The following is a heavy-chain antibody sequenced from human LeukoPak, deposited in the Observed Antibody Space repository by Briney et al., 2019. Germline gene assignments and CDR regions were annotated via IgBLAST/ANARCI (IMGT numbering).Heavy chain of an antibody. CDR3: AREGGRKVPRYYDSSGYYYFDY. Sequence: ASAKVSCKASGYTFTSYGISWVRQAPGQGLEWMGWISAYNGNTSYAQKLQGRVTMTTDTSTSTAYMELRSLRSDDTAVYYCAREGGRKVPRYYDSSGYYYFDYWGQGTLVTVSS. D-gene: IGHD3-22*01. V-gene: IGHV1-18*01. CDR1: GYTFTSYG. CDR2: ISAYNGNT. J-gene: IGHJ4*02.